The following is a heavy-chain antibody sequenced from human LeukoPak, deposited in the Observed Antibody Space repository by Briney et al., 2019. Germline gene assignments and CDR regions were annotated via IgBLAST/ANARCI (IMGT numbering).Heavy chain of an antibody. CDR2: INHSGST. V-gene: IGHV4-34*01. CDR3: ARALREGDGYNYNY. Sequence: SETLSLTCAVYGGSFSGYYWSWIRQPPGKGLEWIGEINHSGSTNYNPSLKSRVTISVDTSKNQFSLKLSSVTAADTAVYYCARALREGDGYNYNYWGQGTLVTVSS. CDR1: GGSFSGYY. J-gene: IGHJ4*02. D-gene: IGHD5-24*01.